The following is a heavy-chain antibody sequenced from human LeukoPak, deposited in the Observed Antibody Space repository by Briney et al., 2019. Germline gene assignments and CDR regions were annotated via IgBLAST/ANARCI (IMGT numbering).Heavy chain of an antibody. J-gene: IGHJ4*02. CDR3: AKGSYYDSSGSFYFDY. Sequence: GGSLRLSCEASGFTFNIFSMNWVRQAPGKGLEWVSGISGSGDNTYYADSVKGRFTISRDNSKNTLYVQVNSLGTEDTAAYYCAKGSYYDSSGSFYFDYWGQGTLVTVSS. CDR1: GFTFNIFS. V-gene: IGHV3-23*01. D-gene: IGHD3-22*01. CDR2: ISGSGDNT.